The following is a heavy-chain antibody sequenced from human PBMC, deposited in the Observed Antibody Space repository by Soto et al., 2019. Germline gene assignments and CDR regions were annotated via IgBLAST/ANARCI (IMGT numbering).Heavy chain of an antibody. CDR1: GFSVSSRGVG. J-gene: IGHJ4*02. CDR2: IYWDDDK. D-gene: IGHD4-17*01. V-gene: IGHV2-5*02. Sequence: QITLKESGPTLVKPTQTLTLTCTLSGFSVSSRGVGVGWIRQPPGKALEWLALIYWDDDKRFSPSLKRRLTITKDTSKNQGVLTMTNMDPVDTGTYYCVHRPAVTSYYSGYWGQGALVTVSS. CDR3: VHRPAVTSYYSGY.